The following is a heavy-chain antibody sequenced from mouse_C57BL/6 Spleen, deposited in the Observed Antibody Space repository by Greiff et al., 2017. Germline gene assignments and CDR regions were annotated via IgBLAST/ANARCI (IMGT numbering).Heavy chain of an antibody. CDR1: GYTFTSYG. CDR3: ARSPYYYGSSYDWYFDV. D-gene: IGHD1-1*01. J-gene: IGHJ1*03. V-gene: IGHV1-81*01. CDR2: IYPRSGNT. Sequence: QVQLKQSGAELARPGASVKLSCKASGYTFTSYGISWVKQRTGQGLEWIGEIYPRSGNTYYNEKFKGKATLTADKSSSTAYMELRSLTSEDSAVYFCARSPYYYGSSYDWYFDVWGTGTTVTVSS.